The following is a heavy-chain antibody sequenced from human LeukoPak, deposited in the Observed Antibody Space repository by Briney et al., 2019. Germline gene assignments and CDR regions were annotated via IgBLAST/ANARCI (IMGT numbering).Heavy chain of an antibody. J-gene: IGHJ4*02. CDR1: TFIFSDYA. CDR3: AKVRAYTYDSGLDF. D-gene: IGHD5-18*01. CDR2: ISGGGDAT. Sequence: GGSLRLSCAASTFIFSDYAMTWVRQAPGKGLEWVSTISGGGDATYYAHSVKGRFAVSRDNSKKTLYLQLNSLRAEDTAVYYCAKVRAYTYDSGLDFWGQGTLVTVSS. V-gene: IGHV3-23*01.